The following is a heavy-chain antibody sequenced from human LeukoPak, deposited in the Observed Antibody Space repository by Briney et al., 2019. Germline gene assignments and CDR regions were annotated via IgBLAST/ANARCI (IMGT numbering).Heavy chain of an antibody. J-gene: IGHJ4*02. CDR1: GGSISSNYW. D-gene: IGHD3-10*01. CDR2: ISHSGST. CDR3: ARVGSIWFGEPYYFDY. V-gene: IGHV4-4*02. Sequence: SGTLSLTCAVSGGSISSNYWWSWVRQPPGKGLEWIGEISHSGSTTYNPSLKSRVTMSVDKSKNQLSLKLSAVTAEDTAVYYCARVGSIWFGEPYYFDYWGRGTLVTVSS.